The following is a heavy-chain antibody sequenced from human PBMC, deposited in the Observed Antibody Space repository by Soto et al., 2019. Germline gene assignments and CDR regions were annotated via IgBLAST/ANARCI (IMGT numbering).Heavy chain of an antibody. Sequence: SETLSLTCSVSGGSISNYYWNWIRQAPGTGLEWIGYIVDSGSTNYSPSLRSRNTISLDTSKSQFSLTLRSVTAADAAVYYCARARRPYDWFDPWGQGTLVTVSS. J-gene: IGHJ5*02. CDR3: ARARRPYDWFDP. CDR1: GGSISNYY. CDR2: IVDSGST. V-gene: IGHV4-59*01. D-gene: IGHD2-2*01.